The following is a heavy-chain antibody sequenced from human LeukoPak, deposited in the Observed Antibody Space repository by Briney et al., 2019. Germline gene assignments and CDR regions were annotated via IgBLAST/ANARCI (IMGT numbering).Heavy chain of an antibody. V-gene: IGHV3-48*01. CDR1: EFAFSTYN. CDR2: ISTGSSTT. Sequence: GGSLRLSCAASEFAFSTYNMNWVRQAPGKGLEWVSYISTGSSTTYYADSVKGRFTISRDNVENSLYLQMNSLRAEDTAVYYCAGDGQEAAALDYWGQGTLVTVSS. D-gene: IGHD6-13*01. J-gene: IGHJ4*02. CDR3: AGDGQEAAALDY.